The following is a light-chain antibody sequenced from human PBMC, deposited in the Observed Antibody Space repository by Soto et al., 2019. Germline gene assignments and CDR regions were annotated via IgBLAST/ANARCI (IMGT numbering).Light chain of an antibody. Sequence: QYALTQPASVSGSPGQSITISCTGSSSDIGAFNYVAWYQQHPGKAPKLIIHGVTNRPSGVSSRFSGSKSDYTASLTISGLQAEDEADYYCSSYTTAFFYVFGTGTKLTVL. CDR3: SSYTTAFFYV. CDR2: GVT. CDR1: SSDIGAFNY. V-gene: IGLV2-14*01. J-gene: IGLJ1*01.